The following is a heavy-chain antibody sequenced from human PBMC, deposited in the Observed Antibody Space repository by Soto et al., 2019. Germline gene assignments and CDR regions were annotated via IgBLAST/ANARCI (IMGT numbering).Heavy chain of an antibody. J-gene: IGHJ5*02. CDR1: GGSISSSSYY. CDR2: IYHSGST. Sequence: SETLSLTCTVSGGSISSSSYYWGWIRQPPGKGLEWIGTIYHSGSTYYNPSLKSRVTISVDASENHFSLTLSSVTAADTTVYYCARVGPYCGGDCYSPPPWGQGTLVTVSS. V-gene: IGHV4-39*02. D-gene: IGHD2-21*02. CDR3: ARVGPYCGGDCYSPPP.